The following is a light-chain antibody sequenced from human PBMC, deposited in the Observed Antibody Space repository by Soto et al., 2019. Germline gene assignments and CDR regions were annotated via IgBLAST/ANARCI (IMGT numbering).Light chain of an antibody. Sequence: EIMLTQSPATLSLSPGERATLSFRAIQSVSNYLAWYQQKPGQAPRLLIYGASNRATDIPDRFSGRGSGTDFTLIISRLEPEDFAVYYCQQYGSSPPSSTFGQGTRLENK. J-gene: IGKJ5*01. CDR3: QQYGSSPPSST. V-gene: IGKV3-20*01. CDR1: QSVSNY. CDR2: GAS.